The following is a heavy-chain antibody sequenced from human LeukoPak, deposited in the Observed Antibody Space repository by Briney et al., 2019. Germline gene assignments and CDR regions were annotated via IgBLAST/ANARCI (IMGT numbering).Heavy chain of an antibody. CDR1: GFTFNNYA. D-gene: IGHD6-19*01. CDR3: AKARDSSGWYPDY. V-gene: IGHV3-23*01. Sequence: GGSLRLSCVASGFTFNNYAMNWVRQAPGKGLEWVSGISRSGGSTYYADSVKGRFTVARDNSKNTLSLQMDSLRVEDTALYYCAKARDSSGWYPDYWGQGTLVTVSS. CDR2: ISRSGGST. J-gene: IGHJ4*02.